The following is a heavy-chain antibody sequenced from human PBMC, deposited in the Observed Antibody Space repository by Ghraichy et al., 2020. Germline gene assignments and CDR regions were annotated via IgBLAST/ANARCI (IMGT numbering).Heavy chain of an antibody. Sequence: GGSLRLSCASSGFTFSSYSMNWVRQAPGKGLEWISYIISDSNTRYADAVGGRFTISRDNAKNSLYLQMNSLRDEDTAVDFCARDSRDAFDIWGQGTMVTVSS. CDR2: IISDSNTR. CDR1: GFTFSSYS. J-gene: IGHJ3*02. CDR3: ARDSRDAFDI. V-gene: IGHV3-48*02.